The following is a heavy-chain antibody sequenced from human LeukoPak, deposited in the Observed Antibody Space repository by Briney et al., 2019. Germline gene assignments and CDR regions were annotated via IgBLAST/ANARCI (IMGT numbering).Heavy chain of an antibody. CDR3: ARVLVWYSSSWYHAFDI. CDR2: ISSSGSTI. Sequence: GGSLRLSCAASGFTFSDYYMSWIRQAPGKGLEWVSYISSSGSTIYYADSVKGRFTISRDNAKNSLYLQMNSLRAEDTAVYYCARVLVWYSSSWYHAFDIWGQGTMVTVSS. D-gene: IGHD6-13*01. CDR1: GFTFSDYY. V-gene: IGHV3-11*01. J-gene: IGHJ3*02.